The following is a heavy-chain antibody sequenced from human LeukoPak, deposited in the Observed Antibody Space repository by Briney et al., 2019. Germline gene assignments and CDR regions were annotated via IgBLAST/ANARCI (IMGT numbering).Heavy chain of an antibody. CDR1: GFTFSGSA. D-gene: IGHD6-13*01. V-gene: IGHV3-73*01. CDR2: IRSKANSYAT. Sequence: PGGSLRLSCAASGFTFSGSAMHWVRQASGKGLEWVGRIRSKANSYATAYAASVKGRFTISRDDSKNTAYLQMNSLKTEDTAVYYCAKEPIAAAGPFDYWGQGTLVTVSS. CDR3: AKEPIAAAGPFDY. J-gene: IGHJ4*02.